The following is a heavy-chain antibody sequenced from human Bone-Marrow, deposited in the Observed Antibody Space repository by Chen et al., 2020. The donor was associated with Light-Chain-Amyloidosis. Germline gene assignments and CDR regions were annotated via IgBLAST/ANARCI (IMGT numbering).Heavy chain of an antibody. CDR2: INTANGYT. D-gene: IGHD2-15*01. CDR3: ARTPDATHYYYGMDV. V-gene: IGHV1-3*04. Sequence: QVQLVQSGAEVKKPGASVKVSCKASGYSFTNYVIHWVRQAPGQRLEWMGWINTANGYTKYSQKFQGRVTINRDTSASTAYMEVSSLRFEDTAVYYCARTPDATHYYYGMDVWGQGTTVTVPS. CDR1: GYSFTNYV. J-gene: IGHJ6*02.